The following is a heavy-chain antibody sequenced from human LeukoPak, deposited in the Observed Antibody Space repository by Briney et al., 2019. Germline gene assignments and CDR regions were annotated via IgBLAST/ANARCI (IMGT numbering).Heavy chain of an antibody. CDR3: AKVSESNYDFLTGYYTPYYFDY. CDR1: GFTFSSSA. J-gene: IGHJ4*02. CDR2: ISDSGGST. Sequence: QPGGSLRLSCAASGFTFSSSAMSWVRQAPGKGLEWVSGISDSGGSTYYADSVKGRFTISRDNSKNMLYLQMNSLRAEDTAVYYCAKVSESNYDFLTGYYTPYYFDYWGQGTLVTVSS. V-gene: IGHV3-23*01. D-gene: IGHD3-9*01.